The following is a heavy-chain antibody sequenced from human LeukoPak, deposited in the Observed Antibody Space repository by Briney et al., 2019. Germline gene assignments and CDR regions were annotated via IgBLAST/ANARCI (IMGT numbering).Heavy chain of an antibody. D-gene: IGHD6-13*01. CDR2: MYSCGDT. Sequence: PGGSLRLSCAASGFTVSDNHMNWVRQAPGKELEWVSVMYSCGDTYYADPVKGRFTFSRDTSKNTLYLPMNGLRTEDTAMYYCARDAPRVPAAGVLASWGQGTLVTVSS. CDR3: ARDAPRVPAAGVLAS. V-gene: IGHV3-53*01. CDR1: GFTVSDNH. J-gene: IGHJ5*02.